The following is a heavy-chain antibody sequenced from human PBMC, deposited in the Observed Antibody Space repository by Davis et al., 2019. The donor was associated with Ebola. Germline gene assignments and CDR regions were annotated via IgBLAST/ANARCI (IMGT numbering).Heavy chain of an antibody. D-gene: IGHD2-2*01. CDR1: GGSISSSNW. J-gene: IGHJ6*03. CDR3: AKVVPAAKGYYYYYMDV. CDR2: IYHSGST. V-gene: IGHV4-4*02. Sequence: PSETLSLTCAVSGGSISSSNWWSWVRQPPGKGLEWIGEIYHSGSTNYNPSLKSRVTISVDKSKNQFSLKLSSVTAADTAVYYCAKVVPAAKGYYYYYMDVWGKGTTVTVSS.